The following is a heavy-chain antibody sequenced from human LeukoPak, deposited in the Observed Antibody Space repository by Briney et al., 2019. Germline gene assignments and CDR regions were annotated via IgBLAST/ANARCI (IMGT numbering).Heavy chain of an antibody. D-gene: IGHD3-10*01. Sequence: GASVKVSCKASGYTFTSYGISWVRQAPGQGLEWMGGIIPIFGTANYAQKFQGRVTITADKSTSTAYMELGRLRSDDTAVYYCARSMVWYYYYYMDVWGKGTTVTVSS. CDR2: IIPIFGTA. CDR1: GYTFTSYG. V-gene: IGHV1-69*06. J-gene: IGHJ6*03. CDR3: ARSMVWYYYYYMDV.